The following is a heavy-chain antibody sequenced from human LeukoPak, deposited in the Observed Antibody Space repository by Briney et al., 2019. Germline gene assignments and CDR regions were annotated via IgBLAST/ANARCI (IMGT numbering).Heavy chain of an antibody. Sequence: GGSLRLSRAASGITFSSYAMTWVRQAPGKGLEWVASIRNNGATTDYADSVKGRFSNSRDNSKNTLYLQMNSLRAEDTAVYYCAKAYHDSGCLIDYWGQGTLVTVSS. V-gene: IGHV3-23*01. D-gene: IGHD6-19*01. CDR1: GITFSSYA. J-gene: IGHJ4*02. CDR3: AKAYHDSGCLIDY. CDR2: IRNNGATT.